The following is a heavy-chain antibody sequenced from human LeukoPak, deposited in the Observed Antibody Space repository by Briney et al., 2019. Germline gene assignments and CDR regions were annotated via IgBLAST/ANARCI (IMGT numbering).Heavy chain of an antibody. CDR2: IYYSGST. D-gene: IGHD4-17*01. V-gene: IGHV4-59*01. CDR1: GGSISSYY. J-gene: IGHJ6*03. Sequence: SETLSLTCTVSGGSISSYYWSWIRQPPGKGLEWIGYIYYSGSTNYNPSLKSRVTISVDTSKNQFSLKLSSVTAADTAVYYCARVDWETTVTYYYYYMDVWGKGTTVTISS. CDR3: ARVDWETTVTYYYYYMDV.